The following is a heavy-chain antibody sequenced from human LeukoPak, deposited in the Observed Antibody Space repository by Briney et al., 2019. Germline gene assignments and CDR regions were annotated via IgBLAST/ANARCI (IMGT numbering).Heavy chain of an antibody. Sequence: GGSLRLSCAASGFTFSNYWMSRVRQAPGKGLEWVSVIYSGGSTYYADSVKGRFTISRDNSKNTLYLQMNSLRAEDTAVYYCARDYCSSTSCFFDYWGQGTLVTVSS. CDR1: GFTFSNYW. V-gene: IGHV3-53*01. CDR3: ARDYCSSTSCFFDY. D-gene: IGHD2-2*01. CDR2: IYSGGST. J-gene: IGHJ4*02.